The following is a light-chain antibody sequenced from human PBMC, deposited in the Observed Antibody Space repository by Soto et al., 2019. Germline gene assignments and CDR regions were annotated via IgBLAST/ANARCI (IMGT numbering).Light chain of an antibody. CDR1: RVISNY. V-gene: IGKV1-27*01. CDR3: QKYNSAPQT. CDR2: AAS. J-gene: IGKJ1*01. Sequence: DIQMTQSPSSLSASVGDRVTITCRASRVISNYLAWYQQKPGKVPKLLIYAASTLQSGVPSRFSGSGSGTDFTLTISSLQPEDVATYYCQKYNSAPQTFGQGTKVDIK.